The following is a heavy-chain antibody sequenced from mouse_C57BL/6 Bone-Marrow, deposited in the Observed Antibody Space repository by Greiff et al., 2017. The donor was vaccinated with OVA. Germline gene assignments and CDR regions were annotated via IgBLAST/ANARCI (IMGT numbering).Heavy chain of an antibody. CDR1: GYSFTSYY. CDR3: ARELLRFFAY. D-gene: IGHD1-1*01. J-gene: IGHJ3*01. Sequence: QVQLKESGPELVKPGASVKISCKASGYSFTSYYIHWVKQRPGQGLEWIGWIYPGSGNTKYNEKFKGKATLTADTSSSTAYMQLSSLTSEDSAVYYCARELLRFFAYWGQGTLVTVSA. CDR2: IYPGSGNT. V-gene: IGHV1-66*01.